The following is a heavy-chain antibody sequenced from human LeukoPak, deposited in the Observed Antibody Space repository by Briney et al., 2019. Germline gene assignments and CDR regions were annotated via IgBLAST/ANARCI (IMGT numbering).Heavy chain of an antibody. CDR2: ISWDGGST. Sequence: PGGFLRLSCAASGFTFDDYAMHWVRQAPGKGLEWVFLISWDGGSTYYADSVKGRFTISRDNSKNSLYLQMNSLRAEDTALYYCAKDGGLYSGSYYIDYWGQGTLVTVSS. V-gene: IGHV3-43D*04. D-gene: IGHD1-26*01. CDR3: AKDGGLYSGSYYIDY. CDR1: GFTFDDYA. J-gene: IGHJ4*02.